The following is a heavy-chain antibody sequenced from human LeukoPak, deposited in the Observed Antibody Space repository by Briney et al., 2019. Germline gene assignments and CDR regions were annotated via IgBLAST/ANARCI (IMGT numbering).Heavy chain of an antibody. J-gene: IGHJ3*02. D-gene: IGHD1-14*01. CDR1: GGSISSYY. Sequence: SETLSLICTVSGGSISSYYWSWIRQPPGKGLEWIGYIYYSGSTNYNPSLKSRVTISVDTSKNQFPLKLSSVTAADTAVYSCARGGMSLDNYAFDIWGQGTMVTVSS. CDR3: ARGGMSLDNYAFDI. V-gene: IGHV4-59*01. CDR2: IYYSGST.